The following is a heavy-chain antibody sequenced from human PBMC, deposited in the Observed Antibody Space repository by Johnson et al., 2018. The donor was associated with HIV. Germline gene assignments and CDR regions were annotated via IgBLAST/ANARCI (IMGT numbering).Heavy chain of an antibody. CDR3: AKTTLRVLGRGDDAFDI. CDR2: ISYDGSNK. Sequence: QVQLVESGGGVVQPGRSLRLSCVASGFRFSSYAVHWVRQAPGKGLEWVAVISYDGSNKYYADSVKGRFTICRDNSKNTMYLQMNRLRAEDTAVYYCAKTTLRVLGRGDDAFDIWGQGTMVTVSS. J-gene: IGHJ3*02. CDR1: GFRFSSYA. D-gene: IGHD3-3*01. V-gene: IGHV3-30*04.